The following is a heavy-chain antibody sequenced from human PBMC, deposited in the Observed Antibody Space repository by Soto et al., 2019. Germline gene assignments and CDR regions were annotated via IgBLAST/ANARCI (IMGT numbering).Heavy chain of an antibody. CDR3: ARGHSAHWFDP. CDR2: INHSGST. D-gene: IGHD3-10*01. V-gene: IGHV4-34*01. J-gene: IGHJ5*02. Sequence: QVQLQQWGAGLLKPSETLSLTCAVYGGSFSGYYWSWIRQPPGKGLEWIGEINHSGSTNYNPSLRSRLTLSVDTAKNQFSLELSSVAAADTAVYYCARGHSAHWFDPWGQGTLVTVSS. CDR1: GGSFSGYY.